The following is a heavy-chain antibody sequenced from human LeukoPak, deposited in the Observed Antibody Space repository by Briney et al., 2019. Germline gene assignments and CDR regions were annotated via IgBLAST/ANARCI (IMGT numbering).Heavy chain of an antibody. J-gene: IGHJ4*02. CDR1: GFTFSSYG. D-gene: IGHD3-3*01. V-gene: IGHV3-30*18. CDR2: ISYDGSNK. CDR3: AKDYWANYDFWSGLDY. Sequence: PWRSLRLSCAASGFTFSSYGMHWVRQAPGKGLEWVAVISYDGSNKYYADSVKGRFTISRDNSKNTLYLQMNSLRAEDTAVYYCAKDYWANYDFWSGLDYWGQGTLVTVSS.